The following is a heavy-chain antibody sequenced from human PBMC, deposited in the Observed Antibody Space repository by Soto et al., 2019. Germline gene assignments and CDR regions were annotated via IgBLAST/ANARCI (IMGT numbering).Heavy chain of an antibody. V-gene: IGHV3-23*01. CDR1: GFTFSSYS. Sequence: GGSLRLSCAASGFTFSSYSMTWVRQAPGKGLEWVAHITSSGGSTYYADSVRGRFTTSRDTSRNTLYLQMNSLRAEDTALYYCAKCMQAYWNYDAHHVWGQGTMVTVSS. J-gene: IGHJ3*01. CDR3: AKCMQAYWNYDAHHV. CDR2: ITSSGGST. D-gene: IGHD1-7*01.